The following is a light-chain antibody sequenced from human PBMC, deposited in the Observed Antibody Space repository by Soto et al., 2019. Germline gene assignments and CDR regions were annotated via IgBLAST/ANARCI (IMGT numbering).Light chain of an antibody. J-gene: IGKJ5*01. Sequence: IRLKQSPNTLSLSPGERATLSCWASESVSSSYLAWYQQRPGQAPRLLIYGASSRATGIPDRFSGSGSGTDFTLTISRLEPEDFAVYYCQQYGSSSTFGQGTRLAIK. V-gene: IGKV3-20*01. CDR2: GAS. CDR1: ESVSSSY. CDR3: QQYGSSST.